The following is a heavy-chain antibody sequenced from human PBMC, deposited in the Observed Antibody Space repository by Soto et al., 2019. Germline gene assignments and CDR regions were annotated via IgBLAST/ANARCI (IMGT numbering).Heavy chain of an antibody. V-gene: IGHV3-7*01. CDR2: IKQDGSEK. J-gene: IGHJ6*03. D-gene: IGHD6-13*01. CDR3: ARAQRAAAGTNYYYYMDV. Sequence: EVQLVESGGGLVQPGGSLRLSCAASGFTFSSYWMSWVRQAPGKGLEWVANIKQDGSEKYYVDSVKGRFTISRDNAKKSLYLQMNSLRAEDTAVYYCARAQRAAAGTNYYYYMDVWGKGTTVTVSS. CDR1: GFTFSSYW.